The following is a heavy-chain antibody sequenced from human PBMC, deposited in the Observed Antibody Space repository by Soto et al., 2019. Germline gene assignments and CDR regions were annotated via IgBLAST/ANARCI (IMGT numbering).Heavy chain of an antibody. CDR2: INPNSGGT. V-gene: IGHV1-2*04. CDR3: ARESIGYSYARNDNWGSPQGDPITSGMDV. D-gene: IGHD5-18*01. CDR1: GYTFTGYY. Sequence: ASVKVSCKASGYTFTGYYMHWVRQAPGQGLEWMGWINPNSGGTNYAQKFQGWVTMTSDTSISTAYMELSRLRSDDTAVYYCARESIGYSYARNDNWGSPQGDPITSGMDVWGQGTTVTVSS. J-gene: IGHJ6*02.